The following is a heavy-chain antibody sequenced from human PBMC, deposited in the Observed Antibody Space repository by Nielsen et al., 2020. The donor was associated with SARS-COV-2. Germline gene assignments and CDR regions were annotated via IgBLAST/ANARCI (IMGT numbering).Heavy chain of an antibody. CDR1: GGSISSYY. CDR3: ARDQLWSSGYMDV. J-gene: IGHJ6*03. Sequence: SETLSLTCTVSGGSISSYYWGWIRQPPGKGLEWIGYIYYSGSTNYNPSLKSRVTISVDTSKNQFSLKLSSVTAADTAVYYCARDQLWSSGYMDVWGKGTTVTVSS. V-gene: IGHV4-59*12. CDR2: IYYSGST. D-gene: IGHD5-18*01.